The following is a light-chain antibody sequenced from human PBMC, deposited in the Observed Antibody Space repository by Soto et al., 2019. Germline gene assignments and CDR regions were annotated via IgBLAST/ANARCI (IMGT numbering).Light chain of an antibody. CDR3: TSYTRSTTPYI. V-gene: IGLV2-14*01. J-gene: IGLJ1*01. CDR1: SSDIGAYNY. CDR2: EVS. Sequence: QPALTQPPSASGSPGQSVTISCTGTSSDIGAYNYVSWYQQHPGKAPKLMIYEVSNRPSGVSNRFSGSKSGNTASLTISGLQAEDEADYYCTSYTRSTTPYIYGTGTKVTVL.